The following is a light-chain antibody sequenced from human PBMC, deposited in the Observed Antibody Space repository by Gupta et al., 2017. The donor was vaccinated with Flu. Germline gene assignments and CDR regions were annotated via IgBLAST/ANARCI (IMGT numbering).Light chain of an antibody. CDR2: WAS. V-gene: IGKV4-1*01. Sequence: IVMPPSPDSLAVSLGERATMNSKSSQTVLHSCNNKNCLAWYQQKPGQPPKLLIYWASTRAAGVPDRFIGSGSGTDFSLTISSLQAEDVAVYYCQQYSNPPPCKFGHGTKVDIK. CDR1: QTVLHSCNNKNC. J-gene: IGKJ1*01. CDR3: QQYSNPPPCK.